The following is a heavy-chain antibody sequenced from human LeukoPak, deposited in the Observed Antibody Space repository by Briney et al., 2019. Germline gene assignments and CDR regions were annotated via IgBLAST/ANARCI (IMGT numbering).Heavy chain of an antibody. D-gene: IGHD3-22*01. V-gene: IGHV3-48*03. CDR3: ARGPPYYYDSSGYYFGAFDI. CDR2: ISSSGSTI. J-gene: IGHJ3*02. CDR1: GFTFSSYE. Sequence: GGSLRLSCAASGFTFSSYEMNWVRQAPGKGLEGVSYISSSGSTIYYTDSVKGRFTLSRDNAENSLYLQMNSLRAEDTAVYYCARGPPYYYDSSGYYFGAFDIWGQGTMVTVSS.